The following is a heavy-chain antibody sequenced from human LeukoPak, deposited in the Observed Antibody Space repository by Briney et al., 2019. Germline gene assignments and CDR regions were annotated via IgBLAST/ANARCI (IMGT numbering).Heavy chain of an antibody. D-gene: IGHD1-1*01. Sequence: PSETLSLTCAVSGDSISSGYYWAWIRQPPAKGLEWIGSSYHSGSTYYNPSPTSRVTISVDTSTNKFCLQLSSVPAAHPALHYFARHTALERYNEYFDYWGPGTLVTVSS. CDR2: SYHSGST. CDR1: GDSISSGYY. CDR3: ARHTALERYNEYFDY. V-gene: IGHV4-38-2*01. J-gene: IGHJ4*01.